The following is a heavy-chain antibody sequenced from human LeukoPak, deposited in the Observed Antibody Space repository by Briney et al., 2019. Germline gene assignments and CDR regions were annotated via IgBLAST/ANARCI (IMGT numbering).Heavy chain of an antibody. J-gene: IGHJ4*02. D-gene: IGHD2-21*01. Sequence: QPGGSLRLSCAASGFTFSTYGMHWVRQAPGKGLEWVAFIRYDGSNKYYANSVKGRFTISRDNSKNTLYLQMNSLRAEDTALYYCAPRVVVIGAPFDYWGQGTLVTVSS. CDR2: IRYDGSNK. CDR3: APRVVVIGAPFDY. CDR1: GFTFSTYG. V-gene: IGHV3-30*02.